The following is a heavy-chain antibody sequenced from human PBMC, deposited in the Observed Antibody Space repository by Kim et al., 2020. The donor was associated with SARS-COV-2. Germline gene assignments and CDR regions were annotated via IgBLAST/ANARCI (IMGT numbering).Heavy chain of an antibody. D-gene: IGHD3-10*01. CDR3: TTLLLWFGVEDY. V-gene: IGHV3-15*01. Sequence: GGSLRLSCAASGFTFSNAWMSWVRQAPGKGLEWVGRIKSKTDGGTTDYAAPVKGRFTISRDDSKNTLYLQMNSLKTEDTAVYYCTTLLLWFGVEDYWGQGTLVTVSS. J-gene: IGHJ4*02. CDR1: GFTFSNAW. CDR2: IKSKTDGGTT.